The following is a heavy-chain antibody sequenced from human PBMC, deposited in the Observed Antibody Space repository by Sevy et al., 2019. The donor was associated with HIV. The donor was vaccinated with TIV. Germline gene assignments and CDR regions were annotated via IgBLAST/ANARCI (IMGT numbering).Heavy chain of an antibody. J-gene: IGHJ4*02. CDR3: ARAIRNDGAY. D-gene: IGHD2-8*01. CDR1: GFTFSDSW. Sequence: GGSLRLSCTASGFTFSDSWMHWVRQAPGKGLEWLANINQDGSVIYYVDSVKGRFTISRDNSRNSLFLQMSSLRAGDTATYYCARAIRNDGAYWGQGTLVTVSS. CDR2: INQDGSVI. V-gene: IGHV3-7*03.